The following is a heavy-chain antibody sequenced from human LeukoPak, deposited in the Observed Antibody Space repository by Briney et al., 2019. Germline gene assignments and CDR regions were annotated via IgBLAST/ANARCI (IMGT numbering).Heavy chain of an antibody. D-gene: IGHD3-10*02. J-gene: IGHJ4*02. CDR3: AKDVVRGVTFDY. CDR2: ISDSGGST. Sequence: GGSLRLSCAASGFTFSSYAMSWVRQAPGKGLEGVSAISDSGGSTYYADSVKGRFTISRDNSKNTLYLQMNSLRAEDAAVYYCAKDVVRGVTFDYWGQGTLVTVSS. V-gene: IGHV3-23*01. CDR1: GFTFSSYA.